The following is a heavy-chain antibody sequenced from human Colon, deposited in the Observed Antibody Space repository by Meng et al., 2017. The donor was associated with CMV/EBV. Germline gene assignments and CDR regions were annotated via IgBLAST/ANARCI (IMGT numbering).Heavy chain of an antibody. CDR2: INQDGNEK. CDR1: GFALSSYW. CDR3: ARGHDWDY. J-gene: IGHJ4*02. Sequence: GGSLRLSCAASGFALSSYWMSWVRQAPGKGLEWVVNINQDGNEKYYVDSVKGRFTISRDNANNSLFLQMNSLGAEDTAVYYCARGHDWDYWGQGTLVTVSS. V-gene: IGHV3-7*01. D-gene: IGHD3-3*01.